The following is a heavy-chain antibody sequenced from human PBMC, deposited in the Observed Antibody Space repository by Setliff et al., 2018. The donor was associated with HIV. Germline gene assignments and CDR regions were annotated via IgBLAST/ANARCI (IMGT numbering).Heavy chain of an antibody. V-gene: IGHV3-15*01. CDR1: GFTFSSYS. CDR3: TTGYGDYGPIDY. D-gene: IGHD4-17*01. CDR2: IKSKTDGGTT. Sequence: PGGSLRLSCAASGFTFSSYSMNWVRQAPGKGLEWVGRIKSKTDGGTTDYAAPVKGRFTISRDDSKNTLYLQMHSLKTEDTAVYYCTTGYGDYGPIDYWGQGTLVTVSS. J-gene: IGHJ4*02.